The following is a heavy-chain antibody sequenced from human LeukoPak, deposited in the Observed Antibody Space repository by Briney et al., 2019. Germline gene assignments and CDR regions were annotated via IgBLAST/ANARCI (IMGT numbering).Heavy chain of an antibody. CDR2: ISIFNANT. J-gene: IGHJ4*02. V-gene: IGHV1-18*01. D-gene: IGHD2-21*01. CDR3: ARGVISPLDY. Sequence: ASVKVSCKASGYXFTXXGXXWVXXXPXQXXEWMGWISIFNANTNYAQKLQGRVTMTTDTSTSTAYMELRGLRSDDTAVYYCARGVISPLDYWGQGTLVTVSS. CDR1: GYXFTXXG.